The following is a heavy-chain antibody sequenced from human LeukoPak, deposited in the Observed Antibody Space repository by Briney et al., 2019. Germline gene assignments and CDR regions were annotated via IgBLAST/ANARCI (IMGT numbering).Heavy chain of an antibody. CDR1: GFTFGSFW. Sequence: PGGSLDSSGAPSGFTFGSFWMGGVGQVQGRGLEWVANIKQDGSEKYYVDSVKGRFTISRDNAKNSLYLQMNSLRAEDTAVYYCARSLRTFDYWGQGTLVTVSS. J-gene: IGHJ4*02. CDR2: IKQDGSEK. D-gene: IGHD1/OR15-1a*01. V-gene: IGHV3-7*01. CDR3: ARSLRTFDY.